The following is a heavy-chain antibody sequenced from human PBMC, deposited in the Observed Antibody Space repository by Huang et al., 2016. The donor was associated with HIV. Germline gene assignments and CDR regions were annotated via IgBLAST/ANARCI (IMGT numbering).Heavy chain of an antibody. V-gene: IGHV4-34*02. J-gene: IGHJ4*01. D-gene: IGHD6-19*01. CDR1: NGSFSGYF. Sequence: QVRLQQWGAGLLTPSETLSLTCAVYNGSFSGYFWNWFRLAPRKGLEWIGEVGHSGNGNPNPDLKSRGSMSVVPSKKQFSLNLTSVTAADSAIYYCGGSPGMGMVAGGWVVHWGHGNQVSVSS. CDR2: VGHSGNG. CDR3: GGSPGMGMVAGGWVVH.